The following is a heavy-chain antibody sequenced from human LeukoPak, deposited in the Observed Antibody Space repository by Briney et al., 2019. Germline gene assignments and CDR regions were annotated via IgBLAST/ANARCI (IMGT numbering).Heavy chain of an antibody. CDR1: GGSFSGYY. D-gene: IGHD6-13*01. CDR3: ARNRQIAAAGTEGWFDP. J-gene: IGHJ5*02. Sequence: SETLSLTCAVYGGSFSGYYWSWIRQPPGKGLEWIGEINHSGSTNYNPSLKSRVTISVDTSKNQFSLKLSSVTAADTAVYYCARNRQIAAAGTEGWFDPWGQGTLVTVSS. CDR2: INHSGST. V-gene: IGHV4-34*01.